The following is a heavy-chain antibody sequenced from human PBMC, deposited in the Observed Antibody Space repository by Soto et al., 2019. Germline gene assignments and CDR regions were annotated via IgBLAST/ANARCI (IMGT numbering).Heavy chain of an antibody. CDR3: ARRSSNYDFWSGYQFDY. CDR1: GGSISSHY. Sequence: SETLSLTCTVSGGSISSHYWSWIRQPPGKGLEWIGYIYYSGSTNYNPSLKSRVTISVDTSKNQFSLKLSSVTAADTAVYYCARRSSNYDFWSGYQFDYWGQGTLVTVSS. J-gene: IGHJ4*02. D-gene: IGHD3-3*01. V-gene: IGHV4-59*08. CDR2: IYYSGST.